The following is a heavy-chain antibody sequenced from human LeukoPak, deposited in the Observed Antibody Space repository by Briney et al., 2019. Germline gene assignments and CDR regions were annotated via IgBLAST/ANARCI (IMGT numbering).Heavy chain of an antibody. CDR2: IRYDGSNK. CDR1: GFTFSDYG. CDR3: AKERYCSTTTCPFDS. D-gene: IGHD2-2*01. J-gene: IGHJ4*02. V-gene: IGHV3-30*02. Sequence: GRSLRLSCAASGFTFSDYGMHWVRQAPGKGLEWVAFIRYDGSNKYYADSVKGRFTISRDNSKNALFLQMNSLRAEDTAVYYCAKERYCSTTTCPFDSWGQGTLVTVSS.